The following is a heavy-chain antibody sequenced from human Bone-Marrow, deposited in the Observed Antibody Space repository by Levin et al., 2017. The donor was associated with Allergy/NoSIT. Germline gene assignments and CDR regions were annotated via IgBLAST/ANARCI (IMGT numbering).Heavy chain of an antibody. CDR1: GGSISSSNW. J-gene: IGHJ5*02. V-gene: IGHV4-4*02. Sequence: SETLSLTCAVSGGSISSSNWWSWVRQPPGKGLEWIGEIYHSGSTNYNPSLKSRVTISVDKSKNQFSLKLSSVTAADTAVYYCATRISNGFGELLSRYNWFDPWGQGTLVTVSS. D-gene: IGHD3-10*01. CDR3: ATRISNGFGELLSRYNWFDP. CDR2: IYHSGST.